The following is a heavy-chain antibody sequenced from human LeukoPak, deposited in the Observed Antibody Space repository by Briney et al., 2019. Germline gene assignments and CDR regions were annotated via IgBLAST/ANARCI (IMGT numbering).Heavy chain of an antibody. J-gene: IGHJ1*01. V-gene: IGHV1-46*01. Sequence: ASVKVSCKASGYTFTSYDMHWVRQAPGQGLEWMGIINPSGGSTSYAQIFQGRVTMTRDTSTSTVYMGLSNLRSEDTAVYYCARGGSSWYRGSFQHWGQGTLVTVSS. CDR3: ARGGSSWYRGSFQH. CDR1: GYTFTSYD. D-gene: IGHD6-13*01. CDR2: INPSGGST.